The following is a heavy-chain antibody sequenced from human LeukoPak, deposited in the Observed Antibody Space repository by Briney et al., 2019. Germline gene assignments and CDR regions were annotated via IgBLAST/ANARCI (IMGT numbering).Heavy chain of an antibody. Sequence: GASVKASCKASGYTFTGHFIHWVRQAPGQGLEWMGWINPQSGSTSYAQPFQGRVVMTLDTSVNSVYMEMSSLGYDDTATYFCARDRADEYSAGSYVSFDPWGRGTPLTVSS. J-gene: IGHJ5*02. D-gene: IGHD3-10*01. V-gene: IGHV1-2*02. CDR1: GYTFTGHF. CDR2: INPQSGST. CDR3: ARDRADEYSAGSYVSFDP.